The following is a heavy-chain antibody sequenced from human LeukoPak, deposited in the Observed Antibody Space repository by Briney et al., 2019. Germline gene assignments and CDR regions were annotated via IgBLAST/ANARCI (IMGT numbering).Heavy chain of an antibody. CDR2: MNPNSGNT. J-gene: IGHJ4*02. Sequence: ASVKASCKASGYTFTTYDINWVRQATGQGLESMGWMNPNSGNTGYAQKFQGRVTMTRNTSMSTAYMELNSLRSEDTAVYYCARANYYGSGKKDLDYWGQGTLVTVSS. CDR1: GYTFTTYD. V-gene: IGHV1-8*01. D-gene: IGHD3-10*01. CDR3: ARANYYGSGKKDLDY.